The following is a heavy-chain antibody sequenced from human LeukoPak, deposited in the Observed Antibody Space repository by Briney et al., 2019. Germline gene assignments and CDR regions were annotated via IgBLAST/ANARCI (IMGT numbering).Heavy chain of an antibody. Sequence: ASVKVSCKASGYTFTAYYIHWVRQAPGQGLEWMGWINPNSGGTNYAQKFQGRVTMTRDTSISTAYMELSRLRSDDTAVYYCARTGPRDTSPDYWGQGTLVTVSS. J-gene: IGHJ4*02. CDR3: ARTGPRDTSPDY. CDR2: INPNSGGT. D-gene: IGHD2-2*01. CDR1: GYTFTAYY. V-gene: IGHV1-2*02.